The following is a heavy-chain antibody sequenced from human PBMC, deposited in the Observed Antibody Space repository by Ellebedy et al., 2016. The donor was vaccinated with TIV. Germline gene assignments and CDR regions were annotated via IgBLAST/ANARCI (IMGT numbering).Heavy chain of an antibody. CDR1: GYTFISFY. Sequence: ASVKVSXXASGYTFISFYMHWVRQAPGQGLEWMGWISAYNGNTNYAQKLQGRVTMTTDTSTSTAYMELRSLRSDDTAVYYCARDYRGPLRIGEDVGAFDIWGQGTMVTVSS. V-gene: IGHV1-18*04. J-gene: IGHJ3*02. CDR3: ARDYRGPLRIGEDVGAFDI. D-gene: IGHD2-15*01. CDR2: ISAYNGNT.